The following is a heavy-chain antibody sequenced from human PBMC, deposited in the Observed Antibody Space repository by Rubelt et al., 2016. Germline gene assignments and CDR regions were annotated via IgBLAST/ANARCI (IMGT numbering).Heavy chain of an antibody. J-gene: IGHJ2*01. CDR2: IYYSGST. CDR1: GGSISSSGYY. Sequence: GKPSETLSLTCTVSGGSISSSGYYWGWIRQPPGKGLEWIGSIYYSGSTYYNPSLKSRLTISVDTSKNQFSLKLSSVTAADTAGYYCVRGDRSGSYHFDLWGRGTLVTVSS. V-gene: IGHV4-39*01. CDR3: VRGDRSGSYHFDL. D-gene: IGHD1-26*01.